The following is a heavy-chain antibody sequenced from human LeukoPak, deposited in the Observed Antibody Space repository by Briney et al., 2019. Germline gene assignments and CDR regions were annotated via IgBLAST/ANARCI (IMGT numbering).Heavy chain of an antibody. V-gene: IGHV4-59*01. CDR2: ISYSGST. J-gene: IGHJ6*02. Sequence: SETLSLTCTVSGGSISNYYWSWIRQPPGKGLEWIGYISYSGSTNYNPSLRSRVTISVDTSKNQFSLKLSSVTAADTAVYYCARDSGSHTVGYYGMDVWGQGTTVTVSS. CDR3: ARDSGSHTVGYYGMDV. D-gene: IGHD1-26*01. CDR1: GGSISNYY.